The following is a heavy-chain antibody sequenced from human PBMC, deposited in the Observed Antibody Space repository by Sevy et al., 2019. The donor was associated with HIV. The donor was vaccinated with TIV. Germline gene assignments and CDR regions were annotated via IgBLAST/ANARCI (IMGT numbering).Heavy chain of an antibody. V-gene: IGHV3-15*01. CDR2: IKSKTDGGTT. Sequence: GSLRLSCAASGFTFSNAWMSWVRQAPGKGLEWVGRIKSKTDGGTTDYAAPLKGRFTISRDDSKITLYLQMNSLETEDTAIYYCTIDSKKRGRSALLDYWGQGTLGTVSS. CDR1: GFTFSNAW. CDR3: TIDSKKRGRSALLDY. J-gene: IGHJ4*02.